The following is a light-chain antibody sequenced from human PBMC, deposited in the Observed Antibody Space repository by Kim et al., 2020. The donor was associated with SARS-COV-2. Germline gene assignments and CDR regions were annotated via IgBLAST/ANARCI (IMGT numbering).Light chain of an antibody. CDR1: QSVSNN. CDR3: QQSNDWPYT. J-gene: IGKJ2*01. CDR2: DAY. Sequence: SVAPGERATLSGRASQSVSNNLAWYQKKSGQAPRLLFYDAYTRATGVPARFSGSGSGTEFTLTISSLQSEDFAVYYCQQSNDWPYTFGQGTKLEI. V-gene: IGKV3-15*01.